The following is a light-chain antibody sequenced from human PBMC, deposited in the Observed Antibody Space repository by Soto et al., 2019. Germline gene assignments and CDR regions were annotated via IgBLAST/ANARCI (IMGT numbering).Light chain of an antibody. CDR1: QSVSSN. CDR3: QQRNIWPPVT. CDR2: GAS. Sequence: GMTQSPATLSVSTGERATLSCRASQSVSSNLAWYQQKPGQAPRLLIYGASTRATGIPARFSGSGSGTEFTLTISSLQSEDFAVYYCQQRNIWPPVTFGQGTRLEIK. V-gene: IGKV3-15*01. J-gene: IGKJ5*01.